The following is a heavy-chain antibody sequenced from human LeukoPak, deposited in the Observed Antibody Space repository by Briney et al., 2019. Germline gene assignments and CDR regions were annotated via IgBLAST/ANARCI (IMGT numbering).Heavy chain of an antibody. CDR1: GFTFSTYG. Sequence: PGGSLRLSCAASGFTFSTYGFHWVRQAPGAGLEWVAATFYDGSKSFYTDSVQGRFTISRDNSKNTLYLQMNSLRAEGSAVYYCARDRQEEHQVGSGNHLDNWFDSWGQGTLVTVSS. D-gene: IGHD1/OR15-1a*01. V-gene: IGHV3-33*01. J-gene: IGHJ5*01. CDR3: ARDRQEEHQVGSGNHLDNWFDS. CDR2: TFYDGSKS.